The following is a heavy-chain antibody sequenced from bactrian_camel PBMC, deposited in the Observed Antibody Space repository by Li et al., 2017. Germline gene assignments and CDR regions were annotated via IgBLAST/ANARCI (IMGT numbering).Heavy chain of an antibody. D-gene: IGHD2*01. CDR2: INSDGTV. Sequence: QLVESGGGVLQPGGSLRLSCIASGKVSSIQCMTWFRHQAPEKQREGVATINSDGTVYYADSVKDRFTIYYDINKKTLYLQLNALKPEDTGMYYCAADRAPWGCGARRVKRAFGLRGQGTQVTVS. V-gene: IGHV3S53*01. CDR3: AADRAPWGCGARRVKRAFGL. CDR1: GKVSSIQC. J-gene: IGHJ6*01.